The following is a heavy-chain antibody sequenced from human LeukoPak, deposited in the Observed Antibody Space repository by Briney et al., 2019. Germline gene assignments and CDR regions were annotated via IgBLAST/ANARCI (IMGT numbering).Heavy chain of an antibody. CDR2: ISSSSSTI. CDR1: GFTFTNYG. CDR3: AKDLYDSSGYYYAVFDY. V-gene: IGHV3-23*01. Sequence: GGSLRLSCAASGFTFTNYGMSWVRQAPGKGLEWVSYISSSSSTIYYADSVKGRFTISRDNSKNTLYLQMNSLRAEDTAVYYCAKDLYDSSGYYYAVFDYWGQGTLVTVSS. D-gene: IGHD3-22*01. J-gene: IGHJ4*02.